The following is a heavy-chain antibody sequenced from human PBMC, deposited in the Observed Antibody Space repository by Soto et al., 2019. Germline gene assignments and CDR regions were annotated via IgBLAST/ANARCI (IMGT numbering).Heavy chain of an antibody. CDR1: GFTFGASA. CDR3: AKGRSYYYYYGVDV. Sequence: PGGSLRLSCAASGFTFGASALQWARQASGKGLEWLGRIGSRGESYATTYDASVKGRFIISRDDSKKTAYLQMNSLESEETAVYYCAKGRSYYYYYGVDVWGQGTTVTVSS. J-gene: IGHJ6*02. CDR2: IGSRGESYAT. V-gene: IGHV3-73*01.